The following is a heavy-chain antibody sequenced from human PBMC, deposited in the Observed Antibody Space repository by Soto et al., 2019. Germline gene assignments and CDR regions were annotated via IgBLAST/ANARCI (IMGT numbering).Heavy chain of an antibody. D-gene: IGHD3-3*01. CDR2: NYYSGST. V-gene: IGHV4-30-4*01. Sequence: PSETLSLTCTVSGGSISSGDYYWSWIRQPPGKGLEWIGYNYYSGSTYYNPSLKSRVTISVDTSKNQFSLKLSSVAAADTAVYYCARDNILGILYGGMDVWGQGTTVTVSS. CDR3: ARDNILGILYGGMDV. CDR1: GGSISSGDYY. J-gene: IGHJ6*02.